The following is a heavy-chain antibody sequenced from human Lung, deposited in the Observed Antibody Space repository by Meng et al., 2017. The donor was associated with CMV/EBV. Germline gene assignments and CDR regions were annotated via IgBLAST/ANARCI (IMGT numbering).Heavy chain of an antibody. V-gene: IGHV3-7*01. CDR2: LNQDGSQK. Sequence: GGSXRLSCAASGFTFNTYWMTWVRQAPGKGLEWVATLNQDGSQKYYVDSVKGQFTVSKDNAKNSLSLQMSSLRVEDTAVYYCATDTGSHWGQGTLVTVSS. CDR3: ATDTGSH. CDR1: GFTFNTYW. J-gene: IGHJ4*02. D-gene: IGHD3-10*01.